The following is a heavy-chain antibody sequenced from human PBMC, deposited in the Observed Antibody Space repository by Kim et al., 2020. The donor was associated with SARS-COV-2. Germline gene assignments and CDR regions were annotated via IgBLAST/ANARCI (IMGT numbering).Heavy chain of an antibody. J-gene: IGHJ5*02. CDR1: GGSFSGYY. D-gene: IGHD3-9*01. Sequence: SETLSLTCAVYGGSFSGYYWSWIRQPPGKGLEWIGEINHSGSTNYNPSLKSRVTISVDTSKNQFSLKLSSVTAADTAVYYCARAFPSSWTGRALNNRPSRWFDPWGQGTLVTVSS. CDR2: INHSGST. CDR3: ARAFPSSWTGRALNNRPSRWFDP. V-gene: IGHV4-34*01.